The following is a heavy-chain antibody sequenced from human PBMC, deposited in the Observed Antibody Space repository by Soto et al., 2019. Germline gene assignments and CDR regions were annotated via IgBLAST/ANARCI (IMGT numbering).Heavy chain of an antibody. V-gene: IGHV4-4*07. CDR1: GGSINSYW. J-gene: IGHJ4*02. D-gene: IGHD3-10*01. Sequence: PSETLSLTCRVRGGSINSYWWSWIRQPAGKGMEWIGRVYSSGTTDCNPSLYSRATLSVETSKNQFSLKLSSVTAADTAVYYCARDIGSYAYGEGYWGQGIQVTVSS. CDR3: ARDIGSYAYGEGY. CDR2: VYSSGTT.